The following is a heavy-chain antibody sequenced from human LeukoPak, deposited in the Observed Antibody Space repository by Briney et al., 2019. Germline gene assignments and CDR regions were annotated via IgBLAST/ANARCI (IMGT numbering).Heavy chain of an antibody. J-gene: IGHJ4*02. CDR2: ISSSSNYI. CDR3: AQNFYDSSGLYFDY. V-gene: IGHV3-21*01. CDR1: GLTFSSYS. Sequence: GSLRLSCAASGLTFSSYSMNWVRQAPGKGLEWVSSISSSSNYIYYADSVKGRFTISRDNAKNSLYLQMNSLRAEDTAVYYCAQNFYDSSGLYFDYWGQGTLVTVSS. D-gene: IGHD3-22*01.